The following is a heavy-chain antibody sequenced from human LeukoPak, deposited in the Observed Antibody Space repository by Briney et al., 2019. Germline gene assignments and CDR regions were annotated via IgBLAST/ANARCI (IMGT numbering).Heavy chain of an antibody. V-gene: IGHV4-31*03. D-gene: IGHD2-2*01. J-gene: IGHJ5*02. CDR3: VRVGDCTSAACHDTRFDP. CDR2: IYHSGNT. Sequence: SETLSLTCTVSGVSISSGGYYWSWIRQLPGKGLEWIVYIYHSGNTVYEPPLRSRITMSVDTSKNQFSLKLTSVTAADTGVYYCVRVGDCTSAACHDTRFDPWGQGTLVTVSS. CDR1: GVSISSGGYY.